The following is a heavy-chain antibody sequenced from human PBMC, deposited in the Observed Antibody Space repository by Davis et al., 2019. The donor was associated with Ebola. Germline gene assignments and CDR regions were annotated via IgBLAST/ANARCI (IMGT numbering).Heavy chain of an antibody. J-gene: IGHJ6*02. CDR2: ISYDGSNK. CDR3: ARVNSGYDPTGYYYYGMDV. V-gene: IGHV3-30-3*01. D-gene: IGHD5-12*01. Sequence: GGSLRPSCAASGFTFSSYAMHWVRQAPGKGLEWVAVISYDGSNKYYADSVKGRFTISRDNAKNSLYLQMNSLRAEDTAVYYCARVNSGYDPTGYYYYGMDVWGQGTTVTVSS. CDR1: GFTFSSYA.